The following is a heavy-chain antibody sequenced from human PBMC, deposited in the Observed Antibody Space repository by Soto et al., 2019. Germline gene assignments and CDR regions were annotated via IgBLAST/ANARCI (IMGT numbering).Heavy chain of an antibody. CDR1: GYTFTSYG. J-gene: IGHJ3*02. D-gene: IGHD6-13*01. Sequence: GASVNVSCRASGYTFTSYGISWVRQAPGQGLEWMGWISAYNGNTNYAQKLQGRVTMTTDTSTSTAYMELRSLRSDDTAVYYCARDHWKQLVPGDAFDIWGQGTMVTVSS. V-gene: IGHV1-18*01. CDR2: ISAYNGNT. CDR3: ARDHWKQLVPGDAFDI.